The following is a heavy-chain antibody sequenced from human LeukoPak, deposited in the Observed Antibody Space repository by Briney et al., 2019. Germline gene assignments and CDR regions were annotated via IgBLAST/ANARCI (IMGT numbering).Heavy chain of an antibody. CDR2: ISAYNGNT. V-gene: IGHV1-18*01. Sequence: ASVKVSCKASGYTFTSYDISWVRQAPGQGLEWMGWISAYNGNTNYAQKLQGRVTMTTDTSTSTAYMELRSLRSDDTAVYYCARDVRRSGYCSGGSCYSRLGYWGQGTLVTVSS. J-gene: IGHJ4*02. CDR1: GYTFTSYD. D-gene: IGHD2-15*01. CDR3: ARDVRRSGYCSGGSCYSRLGY.